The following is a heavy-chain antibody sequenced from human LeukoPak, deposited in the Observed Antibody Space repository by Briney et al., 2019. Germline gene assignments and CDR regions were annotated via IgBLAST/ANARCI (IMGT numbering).Heavy chain of an antibody. Sequence: IPGGSLRLSCAASGFTFSSYSMNWVRQAPGKGLEWVSSISSSSSYIYYADSVKGRFTISRDNAKNSLYLQMNSLRAEDTAVYYCARTYYDILTGYNPYFDYWGQGILVTVSS. J-gene: IGHJ4*02. CDR3: ARTYYDILTGYNPYFDY. CDR2: ISSSSSYI. CDR1: GFTFSSYS. D-gene: IGHD3-9*01. V-gene: IGHV3-21*01.